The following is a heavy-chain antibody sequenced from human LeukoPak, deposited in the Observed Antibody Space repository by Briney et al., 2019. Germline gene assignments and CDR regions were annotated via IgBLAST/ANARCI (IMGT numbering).Heavy chain of an antibody. CDR2: ISGSGGST. CDR1: GFTFSSYW. CDR3: AKASGSYYNGYYFDY. V-gene: IGHV3-23*01. D-gene: IGHD1-26*01. Sequence: PGGSLRLSCAAFGFTFSSYWMSWVRQAPGKGLEWVSAISGSGGSTYYANSVKGRFTISRDNSKNTLYLQMNSLRAEDTAVYYCAKASGSYYNGYYFDYWGQGTLVTVSS. J-gene: IGHJ4*02.